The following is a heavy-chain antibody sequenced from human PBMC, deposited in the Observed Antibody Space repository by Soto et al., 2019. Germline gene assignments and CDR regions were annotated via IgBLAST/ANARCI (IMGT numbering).Heavy chain of an antibody. Sequence: SETLSLTCTVSGGSISSYYWSWIRQPPGKGLEWIGYIYYSGSTNYNPSLRSRVTISVDTSKNQFSLKLSSVTAADTAVYYCARLLFGAANWFDPWGQGTLVTVSS. CDR1: GGSISSYY. CDR2: IYYSGST. CDR3: ARLLFGAANWFDP. D-gene: IGHD3-10*01. J-gene: IGHJ5*02. V-gene: IGHV4-59*08.